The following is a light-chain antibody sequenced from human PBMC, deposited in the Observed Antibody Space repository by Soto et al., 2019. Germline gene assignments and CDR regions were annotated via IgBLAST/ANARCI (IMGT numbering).Light chain of an antibody. CDR3: QQYGSSPT. Sequence: IVMTQSPATLSVSPGQRASLSCRASQSVSTTVAWYHQKPCQAPRLLIYGASNRATGIPDRFSGSGSGTDFTLTISRLEPEDFAVYYCQQYGSSPTFGQGTKVDIK. CDR1: QSVSTT. J-gene: IGKJ1*01. V-gene: IGKV3-20*01. CDR2: GAS.